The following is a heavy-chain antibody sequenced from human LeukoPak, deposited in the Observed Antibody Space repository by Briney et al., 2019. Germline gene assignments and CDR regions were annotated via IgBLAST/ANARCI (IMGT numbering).Heavy chain of an antibody. Sequence: GGSLRLSCAASGFTFSSYWMSWVRQAPGKGLEWVANIKQDGSGKYYVDSVKGRFTISRDNAKNSLYLQMNSLRAEDTAVYYCARDRGYYYDSSGYYHYYWGQGTLVTVSS. CDR3: ARDRGYYYDSSGYYHYY. CDR2: IKQDGSGK. CDR1: GFTFSSYW. V-gene: IGHV3-7*01. J-gene: IGHJ4*02. D-gene: IGHD3-22*01.